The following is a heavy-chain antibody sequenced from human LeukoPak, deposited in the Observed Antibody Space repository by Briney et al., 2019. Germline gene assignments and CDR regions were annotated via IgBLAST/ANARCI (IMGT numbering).Heavy chain of an antibody. J-gene: IGHJ4*02. CDR3: AKHTGSSYNFDY. CDR1: GFTFSSYA. CDR2: ISGSGGST. V-gene: IGHV3-23*01. D-gene: IGHD6-6*01. Sequence: GGSLRLSCAASGFTFSSYAMSWVRQAPGKGLEWVSAISGSGGSTYYADSVKGRFTISRDNSENTLYLQMNSLRAEDTAVYYCAKHTGSSYNFDYWGQGTLVTVSS.